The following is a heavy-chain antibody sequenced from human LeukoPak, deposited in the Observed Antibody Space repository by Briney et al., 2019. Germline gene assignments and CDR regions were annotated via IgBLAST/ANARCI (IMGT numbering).Heavy chain of an antibody. D-gene: IGHD1-26*01. V-gene: IGHV3-72*01. CDR1: GFIFSDHY. J-gene: IGHJ3*02. Sequence: GGSLRLSCAASGFIFSDHYMDWVRQAPGKGLEWVGRTRNEANIYTTKYAASVKGRFTISRDDSKNLLYLQMNSLKTEDTAVYYCASPVGATTVRAFDIWGQGTMVTVSS. CDR3: ASPVGATTVRAFDI. CDR2: TRNEANIYTT.